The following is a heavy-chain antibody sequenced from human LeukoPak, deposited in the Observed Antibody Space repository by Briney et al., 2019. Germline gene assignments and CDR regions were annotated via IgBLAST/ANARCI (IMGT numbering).Heavy chain of an antibody. CDR2: INAGNGNT. V-gene: IGHV1-3*01. Sequence: ASVKVSCKASGYTFTSYAMHWVRQAPGQRLEWMGWINAGNGNTKYSQKFQGRVTITRDTSASTAYMELSSLRSEDTAVYYCARGPPPNYYYYGMDVWGQGTMVTVSS. J-gene: IGHJ6*02. CDR1: GYTFTSYA. CDR3: ARGPPPNYYYYGMDV.